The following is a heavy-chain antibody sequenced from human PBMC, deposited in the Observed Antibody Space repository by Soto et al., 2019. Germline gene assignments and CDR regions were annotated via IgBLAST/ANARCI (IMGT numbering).Heavy chain of an antibody. CDR2: IHYSGST. Sequence: SETLSLTCTVSGGSISSSNYWGWIRQPPGKGLEWIGSIHYSGSTYYNSSLKSRVTISVDTSKNQFSLKLSSVTAADTAVYYCARWWSGSRQGFDPWGQGTLVTVSS. D-gene: IGHD3-3*01. CDR3: ARWWSGSRQGFDP. J-gene: IGHJ5*02. CDR1: GGSISSSNY. V-gene: IGHV4-39*07.